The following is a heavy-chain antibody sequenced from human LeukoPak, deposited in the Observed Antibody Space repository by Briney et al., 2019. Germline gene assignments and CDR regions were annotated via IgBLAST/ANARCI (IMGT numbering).Heavy chain of an antibody. CDR2: IYSNNST. D-gene: IGHD3-22*01. CDR3: ARGITMMIVAPGY. V-gene: IGHV3-53*01. J-gene: IGHJ4*02. Sequence: PGGSLRLSCAASGFTVSRNYMTWVRQAPGKGLEWASVIYSNNSTYYADSVKGRFTISRDSSKNTLYLQMNSLRVEDTAIYYCARGITMMIVAPGYWGQGTLVTVSS. CDR1: GFTVSRNY.